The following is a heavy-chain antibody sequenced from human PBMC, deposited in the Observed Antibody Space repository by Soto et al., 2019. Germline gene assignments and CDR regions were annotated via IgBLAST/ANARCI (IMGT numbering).Heavy chain of an antibody. CDR1: GFPFSSYG. V-gene: IGHV3-33*01. CDR2: IWYDGSNK. Sequence: GGSLRLSCAASGFPFSSYGMHWVRQAPGKGLDWVAVIWYDGSNKDYADSVKGRFTISRDNSRNTLFLQMNNLRVDDTAVYYCASSINWGQGTLVTVSS. J-gene: IGHJ1*01. CDR3: ASSIN.